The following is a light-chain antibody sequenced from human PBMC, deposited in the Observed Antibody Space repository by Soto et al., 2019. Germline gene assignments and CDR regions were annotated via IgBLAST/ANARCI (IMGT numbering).Light chain of an antibody. CDR2: NNV. CDR3: SAWDGSLNGLV. Sequence: QSVLTQPPSASGTPGQRVTLSCSGSSSNIGSNILNWYRQVPGTAPKLLIYNNVHRPSGVPDRFSGSKSGASGSLAISGLQLEDEADYYCSAWDGSLNGLVFGGGTKLTVL. CDR1: SSNIGSNI. V-gene: IGLV1-44*01. J-gene: IGLJ3*02.